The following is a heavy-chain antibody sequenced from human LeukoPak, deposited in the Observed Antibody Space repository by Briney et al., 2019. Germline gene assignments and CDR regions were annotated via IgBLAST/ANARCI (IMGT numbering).Heavy chain of an antibody. CDR3: ATMPAYCGGDCYGFAFDI. CDR1: GYTLTELS. J-gene: IGHJ3*02. D-gene: IGHD2-21*02. Sequence: ASVKVSCKVSGYTLTELSMHWVRQAPGKGLEWMGGFDPEDGETIYAQKFQGRVTMTEDTSTGTAYMELSSLRSEDTAVYYCATMPAYCGGDCYGFAFDIWGQGTMVTVSS. CDR2: FDPEDGET. V-gene: IGHV1-24*01.